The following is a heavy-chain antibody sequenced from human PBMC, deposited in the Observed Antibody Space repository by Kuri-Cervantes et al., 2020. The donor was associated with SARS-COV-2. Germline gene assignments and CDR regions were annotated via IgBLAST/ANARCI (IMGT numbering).Heavy chain of an antibody. CDR1: GGSVSGYY. Sequence: GSLRLSCTLSGGSVSGYYWSWIRQSAGRGLEFIGRVYSSGGTNYNPSLESRVTMSIDTAKNQFSLKLSSVTAADTAVYYCARGENTIWEFDYWGQGTLVTVSS. J-gene: IGHJ4*02. D-gene: IGHD2/OR15-2a*01. V-gene: IGHV4-4*07. CDR3: ARGENTIWEFDY. CDR2: VYSSGGT.